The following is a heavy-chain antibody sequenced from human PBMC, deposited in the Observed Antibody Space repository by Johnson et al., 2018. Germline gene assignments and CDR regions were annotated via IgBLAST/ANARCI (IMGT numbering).Heavy chain of an antibody. D-gene: IGHD1-26*01. Sequence: PGLVKPSETLSLTCTVSGGPISSYYWSWIRQPPGKGLEGIGYIYSSGGTNYNPTLKRRVTISGDTSKTQFSLKLSSVTAADTAVYYCGGVVGRGDAFDIWGQGTMVTVSS. V-gene: IGHV4-59*01. CDR2: IYSSGGT. J-gene: IGHJ3*02. CDR3: GGVVGRGDAFDI. CDR1: GGPISSYY.